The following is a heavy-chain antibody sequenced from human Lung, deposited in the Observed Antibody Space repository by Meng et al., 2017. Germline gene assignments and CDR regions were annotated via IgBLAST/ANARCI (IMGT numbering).Heavy chain of an antibody. Sequence: GESLKISCAASGFTFSSYTMNWVRHTPGKGLEWVSSISSSSTYIYYVDSVTGRFIISRDNAKNSLYLQMISLRAEDTALYYCARDRGSSSWYDGMDVWGQGTTVTVSS. D-gene: IGHD6-13*01. V-gene: IGHV3-21*01. CDR1: GFTFSSYT. CDR2: ISSSSTYI. J-gene: IGHJ6*02. CDR3: ARDRGSSSWYDGMDV.